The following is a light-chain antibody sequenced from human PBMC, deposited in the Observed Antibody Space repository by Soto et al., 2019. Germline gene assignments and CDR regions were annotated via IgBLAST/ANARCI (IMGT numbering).Light chain of an antibody. CDR1: SSDVGGYNY. Sequence: QSALTQPASVSGSPGQSITISCTGTSSDVGGYNYVSWYQQHPGKAPKLMIYDVSNRPSGVSNRFSGSKSGNTASLTISRVEAGDEADYYCQVWDSSSDQGVFGTGTKLTVL. V-gene: IGLV2-14*01. CDR2: DVS. CDR3: QVWDSSSDQGV. J-gene: IGLJ1*01.